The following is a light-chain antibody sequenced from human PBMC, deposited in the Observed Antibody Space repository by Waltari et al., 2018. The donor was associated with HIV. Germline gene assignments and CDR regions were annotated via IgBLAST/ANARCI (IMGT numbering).Light chain of an antibody. J-gene: IGKJ2*01. CDR2: KTS. CDR1: QIIDHW. CDR3: QQYNSHSYS. V-gene: IGKV1-5*03. Sequence: DVQMTQSPSTLSASVGDRVSITCRASQIIDHWLARYQQKPGQPPKLLIYKTSFLESGVPTRFSGSGSGADFTLTIDGLQPEDFATYYCQQYNSHSYSFGQGTKLDIK.